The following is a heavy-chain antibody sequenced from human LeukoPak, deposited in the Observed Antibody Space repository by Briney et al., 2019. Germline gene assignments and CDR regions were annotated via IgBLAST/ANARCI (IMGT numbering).Heavy chain of an antibody. CDR3: ARDYCSSTSCYPYYVDY. Sequence: PSETLSLTCTVSGGSISSYYWSWIRQPAGKGLEWIGRIYTSGSTNYNPSLKSRVTMSVDTSKNQFSLKLSSVTAADTAVYYWARDYCSSTSCYPYYVDYWGQGTLVTVSS. D-gene: IGHD2-2*01. CDR2: IYTSGST. CDR1: GGSISSYY. J-gene: IGHJ4*02. V-gene: IGHV4-4*07.